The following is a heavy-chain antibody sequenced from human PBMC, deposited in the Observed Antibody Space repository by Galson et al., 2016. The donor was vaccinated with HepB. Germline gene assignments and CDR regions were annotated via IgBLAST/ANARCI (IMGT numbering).Heavy chain of an antibody. CDR1: GYFFSDFS. Sequence: SLRLSCAASGYFFSDFSMHWVRQAPGKGLEWVSYISSSSGVLYYADSVKGRFTISRDDAKNSLYLQMNSLRDEDTAVYYCARDLHSGAYTFDYWGQGTLVTVSS. CDR3: ARDLHSGAYTFDY. J-gene: IGHJ4*02. D-gene: IGHD1-26*01. V-gene: IGHV3-48*02. CDR2: ISSSSGVL.